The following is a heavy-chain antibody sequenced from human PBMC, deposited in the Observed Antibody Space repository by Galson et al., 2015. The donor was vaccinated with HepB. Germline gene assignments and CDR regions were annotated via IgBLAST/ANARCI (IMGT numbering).Heavy chain of an antibody. CDR1: GFTFSSYS. Sequence: SLRLSCAASGFTFSSYSMNWVRQAPGKGLEWVSYISSSSSTIYYADSVKGRFTISRDNAKNSLYLQMNSLRDEDTAVYYCARAPDTMVRGASEYFQHWGQGTLVTVSS. V-gene: IGHV3-48*02. J-gene: IGHJ1*01. CDR2: ISSSSSTI. D-gene: IGHD3-10*01. CDR3: ARAPDTMVRGASEYFQH.